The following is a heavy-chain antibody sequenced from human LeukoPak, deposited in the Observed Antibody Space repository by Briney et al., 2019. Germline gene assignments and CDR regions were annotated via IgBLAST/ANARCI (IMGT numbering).Heavy chain of an antibody. CDR2: VNPNSGGT. Sequence: ASVKVSCKASGYTFIGYYMHWVRQAPGQGLEWMGWVNPNSGGTNYAQKFQGRVTMTRDTSISTAYMELSRLRSDDTAVYYCARAPDCSGGRCYIRFDYWGQGTLVSVSS. CDR3: ARAPDCSGGRCYIRFDY. D-gene: IGHD2-15*01. J-gene: IGHJ4*02. CDR1: GYTFIGYY. V-gene: IGHV1-2*02.